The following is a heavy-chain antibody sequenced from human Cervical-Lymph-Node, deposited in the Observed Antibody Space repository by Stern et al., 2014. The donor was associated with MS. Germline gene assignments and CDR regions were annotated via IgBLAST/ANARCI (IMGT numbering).Heavy chain of an antibody. CDR3: ASQI. Sequence: QVPPVESGGGVVQPGRSLRLSCAASGFIFSNYAMAWARQPPGEGVEGGEAVSTDGANTNYADSVKDGFTISRKNSKNTPYLQMNSRKIKDTDIYYCASQIWGQGTMVTVSS. J-gene: IGHJ3*02. V-gene: IGHV3-30*01. CDR1: GFIFSNYA. CDR2: VSTDGANT.